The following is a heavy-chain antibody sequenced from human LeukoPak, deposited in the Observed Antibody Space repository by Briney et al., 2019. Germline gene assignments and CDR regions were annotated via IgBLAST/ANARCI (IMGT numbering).Heavy chain of an antibody. V-gene: IGHV4-34*01. CDR2: INQSGST. J-gene: IGHJ1*01. CDR3: ARAAHTYDYVWGSYRYTEYFQH. D-gene: IGHD3-16*02. CDR1: GGSFSGYY. Sequence: SETLSLTCAVYGGSFSGYYWSWIRQPPGKGLEWIGEINQSGSTNYNPSLKSRVAISVDTSKNPFSLKLSDVTAPDTAVYYCARAAHTYDYVWGSYRYTEYFQHWGQGTLVTVSS.